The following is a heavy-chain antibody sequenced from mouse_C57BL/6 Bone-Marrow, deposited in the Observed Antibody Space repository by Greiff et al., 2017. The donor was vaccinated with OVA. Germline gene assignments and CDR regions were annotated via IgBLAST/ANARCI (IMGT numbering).Heavy chain of an antibody. CDR3: ASHYDGCLDY. D-gene: IGHD2-3*01. J-gene: IGHJ2*01. Sequence: EVHLVESGGDLVKPGGSLKLSCAASGFTFSSYGMSWVRQTPDKRLEWVATISSGGSYTYYPDSVKGRFTISRDNAKNTLYLQMSSLKSEDTAMYYCASHYDGCLDYWGQGTTLTVSS. CDR1: GFTFSSYG. CDR2: ISSGGSYT. V-gene: IGHV5-6*01.